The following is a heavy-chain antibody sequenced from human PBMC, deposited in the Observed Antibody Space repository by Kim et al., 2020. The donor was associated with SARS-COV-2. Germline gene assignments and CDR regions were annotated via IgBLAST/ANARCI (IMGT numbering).Heavy chain of an antibody. CDR2: INHSGST. J-gene: IGHJ4*02. V-gene: IGHV4-34*01. D-gene: IGHD3-22*01. CDR3: ARGRGYDSSGYPY. Sequence: SETLSLTCAVYGGSFSGYYWSWIRQPPGKGLEWIGEINHSGSTNYNPSLKSRVTISVDTSKNQFSLKLSSVTAADTAVYYCARGRGYDSSGYPYWGKGTL. CDR1: GGSFSGYY.